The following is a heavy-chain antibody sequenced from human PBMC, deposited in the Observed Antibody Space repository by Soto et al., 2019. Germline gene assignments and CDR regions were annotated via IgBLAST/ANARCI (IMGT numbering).Heavy chain of an antibody. CDR2: ISYDGSNK. D-gene: IGHD5-18*01. CDR1: GFTFSSYA. J-gene: IGHJ3*02. Sequence: GGSLRLSCAASGFTFSSYAMHWVRQAPGKGLEWVAVISYDGSNKYYADSVKGRFTISRDNSKNTLYLQMNSLRAEDTAVYYCARDNSYGLGGDAFDIWGQGTMVTVSS. CDR3: ARDNSYGLGGDAFDI. V-gene: IGHV3-30-3*01.